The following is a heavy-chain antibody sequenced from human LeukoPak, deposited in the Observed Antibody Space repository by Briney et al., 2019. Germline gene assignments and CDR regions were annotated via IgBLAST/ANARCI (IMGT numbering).Heavy chain of an antibody. V-gene: IGHV4-59*01. CDR3: ARDYGCNSGY. CDR2: IYYSGST. CDR1: GGSISSYY. Sequence: PSETLSLTCTVSGGSISSYYWSWIRQPPGKGLEWIGYIYYSGSTNYNPSLKSRVTISVDTSKNQFSLKLGSVTAADTAVYYCARDYGCNSGYWGQGTLVTVSS. J-gene: IGHJ4*02. D-gene: IGHD4-23*01.